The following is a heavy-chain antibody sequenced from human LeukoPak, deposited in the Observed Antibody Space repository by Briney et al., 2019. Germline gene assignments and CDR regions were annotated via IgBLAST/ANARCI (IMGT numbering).Heavy chain of an antibody. J-gene: IGHJ4*02. CDR1: GFTFSSYA. V-gene: IGHV3-23*01. Sequence: GGSLRLPCVGSGFTFSSYAMSWVRQAPGKGLEWVSVISGSGGSTYYAESVKGRFTISRDNSKNTLYLQMNSLRAEDTAVYYCAKVSRYCCGGSCYYHPFDYWGQGTLVTVSS. CDR2: ISGSGGST. CDR3: AKVSRYCCGGSCYYHPFDY. D-gene: IGHD2-15*01.